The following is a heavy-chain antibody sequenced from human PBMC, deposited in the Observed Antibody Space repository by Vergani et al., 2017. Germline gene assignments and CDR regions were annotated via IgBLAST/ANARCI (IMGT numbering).Heavy chain of an antibody. Sequence: QVQLVQSGAEVKKPGSSVKVSCKASGGTFSSYAISWVRQAPGQGLEWMGRIIPIFGTANYAQKFQGRVTITADESTSTAYMELSSLRSEDTAVYYCAGARRSSSSWYGGNWFDPWGQGTLVTVSS. D-gene: IGHD6-13*01. CDR2: IIPIFGTA. CDR3: AGARRSSSSWYGGNWFDP. CDR1: GGTFSSYA. V-gene: IGHV1-69*13. J-gene: IGHJ5*02.